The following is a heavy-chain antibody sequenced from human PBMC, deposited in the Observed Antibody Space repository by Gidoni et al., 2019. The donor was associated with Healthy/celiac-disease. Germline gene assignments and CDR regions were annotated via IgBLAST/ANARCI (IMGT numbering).Heavy chain of an antibody. CDR3: AKDGLDSGSYSALSVFDY. J-gene: IGHJ4*02. CDR2: ISWNSGSI. Sequence: EVQLVESGGGLVQPGRSLRLSCAASGFTFADYAMHWVRQAPGKGLEWVSGISWNSGSIGYADSVKGRFTISRDNAKNSLYLQMNSLRAEDTALYYCAKDGLDSGSYSALSVFDYWGQGTLVTVSS. CDR1: GFTFADYA. V-gene: IGHV3-9*01. D-gene: IGHD1-26*01.